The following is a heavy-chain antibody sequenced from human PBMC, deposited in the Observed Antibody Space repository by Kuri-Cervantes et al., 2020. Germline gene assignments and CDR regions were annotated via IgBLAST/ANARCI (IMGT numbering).Heavy chain of an antibody. V-gene: IGHV3-30-3*01. CDR1: GFTFSSYA. J-gene: IGHJ6*02. CDR3: ARDRALGYSSGWYYPLLYDGMDV. CDR2: ISYDGSNK. D-gene: IGHD6-19*01. Sequence: GESLKISCAASGFTFSSYAMHWVRQAPGKGLEWVAVISYDGSNKDYADSVKGRFTISRDNSKNTLYLQMNSLRAEDTAVYYCARDRALGYSSGWYYPLLYDGMDVWGQGTTVTVSS.